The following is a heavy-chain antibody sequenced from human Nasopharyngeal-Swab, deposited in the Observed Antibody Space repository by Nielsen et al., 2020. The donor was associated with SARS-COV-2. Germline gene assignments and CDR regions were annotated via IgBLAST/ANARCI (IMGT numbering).Heavy chain of an antibody. V-gene: IGHV3-33*01. CDR3: ARDSSGWYYFDY. D-gene: IGHD6-19*01. CDR2: IWYDGSNK. Sequence: GESLKISCAASGFTFSSYGMHWVRQAPGKGLEWVAVIWYDGSNKYYADSVKGRFTISRDNSKNTLYLQMNSLRAEDTAVYYCARDSSGWYYFDYWGQGTPVTVSS. J-gene: IGHJ4*02. CDR1: GFTFSSYG.